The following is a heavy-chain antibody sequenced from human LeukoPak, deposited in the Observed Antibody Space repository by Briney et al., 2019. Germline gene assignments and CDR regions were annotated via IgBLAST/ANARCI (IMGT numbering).Heavy chain of an antibody. D-gene: IGHD6-19*01. CDR1: GYSFTNYA. CDR3: ASGASGWSYYYYYMDV. Sequence: ASVKVSCKASGYSFTNYAMNWVRQAPGQGLEFMGWIHPRTGNPAYAQGFSGRFVFSLDTSVTTTYLQISSLKAEDTAVYYCASGASGWSYYYYYMDVWGKGTTVTVSS. V-gene: IGHV7-4-1*02. J-gene: IGHJ6*03. CDR2: IHPRTGNP.